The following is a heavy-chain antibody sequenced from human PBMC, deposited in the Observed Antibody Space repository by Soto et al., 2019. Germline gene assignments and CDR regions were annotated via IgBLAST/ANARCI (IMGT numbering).Heavy chain of an antibody. J-gene: IGHJ6*02. CDR2: IWVDGSNE. Sequence: QVQLVESGGGVVQPGWSLRLSCAASGFTFSDYGMHWVRQAPGEGLQWVAVIWVDGSNEHYADSVKGRFTISRDNSKNTLYLQMYSLRAGDTAVYDCARGSLYCSSTSCSYGMDVWGQGTTVTVSS. CDR3: ARGSLYCSSTSCSYGMDV. CDR1: GFTFSDYG. V-gene: IGHV3-33*01. D-gene: IGHD2-15*01.